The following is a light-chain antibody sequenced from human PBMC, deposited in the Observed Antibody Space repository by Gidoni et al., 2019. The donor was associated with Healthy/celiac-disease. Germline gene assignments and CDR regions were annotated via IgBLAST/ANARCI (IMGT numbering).Light chain of an antibody. CDR3: QQRSNWPT. CDR2: DAS. Sequence: EIVLTQSPATLSLSPGERATHSCRASQSVSSYLAWYQQKPGQAPRLLIYDASNRATGIPARVSGSGSGTDFTLTISSLEPEDFAVYYCQQRSNWPTFGGGTKVEIK. CDR1: QSVSSY. V-gene: IGKV3-11*01. J-gene: IGKJ4*01.